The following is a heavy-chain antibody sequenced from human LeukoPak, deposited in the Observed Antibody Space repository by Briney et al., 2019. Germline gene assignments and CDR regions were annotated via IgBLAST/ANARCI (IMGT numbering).Heavy chain of an antibody. CDR3: ARVILVAVDAFDI. D-gene: IGHD2-2*01. CDR2: ISSSSSYI. Sequence: PGGSLRLSCAASGFTFSSYSMNWVRQAPGKGLEWVSSISSSSSYIYYADSVKGRFTISRDNAKNSLYLQMNSLRAEDTAVYYCARVILVAVDAFDIWGQGTIVTVSS. V-gene: IGHV3-21*01. J-gene: IGHJ3*02. CDR1: GFTFSSYS.